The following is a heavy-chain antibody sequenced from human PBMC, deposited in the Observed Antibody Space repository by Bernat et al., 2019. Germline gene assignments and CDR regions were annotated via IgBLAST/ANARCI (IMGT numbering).Heavy chain of an antibody. CDR1: GFTVSRTF. CDR3: AKLEMATNWYFDL. V-gene: IGHV3-23*04. D-gene: IGHD5-24*01. CDR2: ISGSGGST. J-gene: IGHJ2*01. Sequence: DVQLVESGGGLVQPGGSLRLSCAASGFTVSRTFMTWVRQAPGKGLEWVSAISGSGGSTYYADSVKGRFTISRDNSKNTLYLQMNSLRAEDTAVYYCAKLEMATNWYFDLWGRGTLVTVSS.